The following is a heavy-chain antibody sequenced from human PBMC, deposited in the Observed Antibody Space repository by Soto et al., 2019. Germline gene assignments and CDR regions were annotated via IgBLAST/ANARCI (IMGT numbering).Heavy chain of an antibody. V-gene: IGHV1-69*13. CDR3: ARPVLRYFDWLTDYYYYYGMDV. CDR2: IIPIFGTA. J-gene: IGHJ6*02. D-gene: IGHD3-9*01. CDR1: GGTLSSYA. Sequence: GASVKVSCKAPGGTLSSYAISWVRQAPGQGLEWMVGIIPIFGTANYAQKFQGRVTITADESTSTAYMELSSLRSEDTAVYYCARPVLRYFDWLTDYYYYYGMDVWRQGTTVTVSS.